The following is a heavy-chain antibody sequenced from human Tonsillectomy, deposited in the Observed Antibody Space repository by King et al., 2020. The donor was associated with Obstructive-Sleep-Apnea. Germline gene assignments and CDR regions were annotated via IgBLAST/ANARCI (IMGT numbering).Heavy chain of an antibody. CDR3: ARDGGNYDVLTGYFDY. CDR2: ISSVSSYI. CDR1: GFTFSIYS. Sequence: VQLVESGGGLVKPGGSLRLSCEASGFTFSIYSMIWVRQAPGKRLEWVSSISSVSSYIYYADSLKGRFTISRDNAKNSLYLQMNSLRAEDTAVYYCARDGGNYDVLTGYFDYWGQGTLVTVSS. V-gene: IGHV3-21*01. J-gene: IGHJ4*02. D-gene: IGHD3-9*01.